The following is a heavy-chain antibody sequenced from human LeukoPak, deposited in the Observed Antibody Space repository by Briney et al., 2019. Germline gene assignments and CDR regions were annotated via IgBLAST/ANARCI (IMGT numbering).Heavy chain of an antibody. D-gene: IGHD2-15*01. CDR1: GGSISSGGYS. V-gene: IGHV4-30-2*01. Sequence: SETLSLTCAVSGGSISSGGYSWSWIRQPPGTGLEWIGYIYHSGSTYYNPSLKSRVTISVDRSKNQFSLKLSSVTAADTAVYYCASGVVVAHYYYGMDVWGQGTTVTVSS. CDR3: ASGVVVAHYYYGMDV. CDR2: IYHSGST. J-gene: IGHJ6*02.